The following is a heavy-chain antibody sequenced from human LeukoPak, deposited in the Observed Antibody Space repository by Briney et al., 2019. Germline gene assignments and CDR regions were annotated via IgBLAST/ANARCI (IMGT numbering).Heavy chain of an antibody. CDR2: IYTSGTT. D-gene: IGHD2-21*02. CDR1: GGSISSGSYY. CDR3: ARWGDLYWYFDL. Sequence: PSETLSLTCTVSGGSISSGSYYWNWIRQPAGKGLEWIGRIYTSGTTDYNPSLKSRVTISVDTSKNQFSLKLSSVTAADTVVYYCARWGDLYWYFDLWGRGILVTVSS. V-gene: IGHV4-61*02. J-gene: IGHJ2*01.